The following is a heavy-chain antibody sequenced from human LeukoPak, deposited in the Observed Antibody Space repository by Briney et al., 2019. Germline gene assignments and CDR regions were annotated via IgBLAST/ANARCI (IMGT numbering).Heavy chain of an antibody. CDR3: AKSLGGYYYYYGMDV. Sequence: PGGSLRLSCAASGFTFSSYAMSWVRQAPGKGLEWVSAISGSGGSTYYADSVKGRLTISRDNSKNTLYLQMSSLRAEDTAVYYCAKSLGGYYYYYGMDVWGQGTTVIVSS. V-gene: IGHV3-23*01. J-gene: IGHJ6*02. CDR1: GFTFSSYA. CDR2: ISGSGGST.